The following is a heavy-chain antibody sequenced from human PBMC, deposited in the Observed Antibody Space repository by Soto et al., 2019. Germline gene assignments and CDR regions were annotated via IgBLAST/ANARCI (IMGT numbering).Heavy chain of an antibody. CDR3: AGETDDLTSNFDY. V-gene: IGHV3-21*01. J-gene: IGHJ4*02. Sequence: GGSLRLSCAASGFTFSRYSMNWVRQAPGKGLEWVSSISSTTNYIYYADSMKGRFTVSRDNAKNSVYLDMNSLSAEDTAVYYCAGETDDLTSNFDYWGQGTLVTVSS. CDR2: ISSTTNYI. D-gene: IGHD1-1*01. CDR1: GFTFSRYS.